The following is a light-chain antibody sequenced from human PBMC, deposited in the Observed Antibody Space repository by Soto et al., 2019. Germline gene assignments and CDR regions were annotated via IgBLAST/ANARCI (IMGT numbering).Light chain of an antibody. Sequence: QSVLTQPPSVSGSPGQSITISCTGTSTDIGAGNDVYWYQQLPGKAPKLLIYGISNRPSGVSDRFSGSKSGNSASLAISGLQAEDEADYYCWSYASSRSFEVVFGGGTKLTVL. CDR1: STDIGAGND. J-gene: IGLJ2*01. CDR2: GIS. V-gene: IGLV1-40*01. CDR3: WSYASSRSFEVV.